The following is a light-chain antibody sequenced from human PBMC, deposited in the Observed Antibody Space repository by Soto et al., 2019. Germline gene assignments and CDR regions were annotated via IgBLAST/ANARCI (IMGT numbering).Light chain of an antibody. CDR3: QQSNSHS. Sequence: DIQLTQSPSTLSASVGDRVTLTCRASQSIGFWLAWYQQKAGKAPKLLIYKASSLESGVPARLSASGYGTEFTLTISSLQPDDFATYYCQQSNSHSFGPGTKVEIK. CDR1: QSIGFW. J-gene: IGKJ1*01. CDR2: KAS. V-gene: IGKV1-5*03.